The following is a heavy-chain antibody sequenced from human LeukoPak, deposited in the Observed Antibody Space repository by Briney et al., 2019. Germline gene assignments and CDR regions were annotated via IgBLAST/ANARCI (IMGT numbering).Heavy chain of an antibody. J-gene: IGHJ4*02. CDR3: AKAEGYGARDY. CDR1: GYTFTSYY. CDR2: INPSSGLT. D-gene: IGHD5-18*01. Sequence: AAVKISCKSSGYTFTSYYIYWVRQAPGQGLESVGIINPSSGLTTYSQGFQDRVTITRATSTKTVYMELTNLTSEDTAVYYCAKAEGYGARDYWGQGTLVTVSS. V-gene: IGHV1-46*01.